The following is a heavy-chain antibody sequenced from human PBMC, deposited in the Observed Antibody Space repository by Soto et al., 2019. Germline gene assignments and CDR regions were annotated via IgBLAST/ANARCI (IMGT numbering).Heavy chain of an antibody. CDR2: IYYAGTT. V-gene: IGHV4-61*05. D-gene: IGHD3-22*01. CDR3: ARLGGYYQALDS. CDR1: GDSISNSRFY. Sequence: TSETLSLTCSVSGDSISNSRFYWAWIRQPPGKGLEWIGYIYYAGTTTYNPSLKSRVSISVDTSKNEVSLKLTSVTAADTAVYYCARLGGYYQALDSWGQGTVVTVSS. J-gene: IGHJ4*02.